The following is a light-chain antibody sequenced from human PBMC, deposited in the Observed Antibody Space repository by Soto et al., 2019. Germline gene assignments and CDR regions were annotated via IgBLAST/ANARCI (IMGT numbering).Light chain of an antibody. Sequence: QSALTQPASVSGSPGQSITISCTGTSSDVGGYNYVSWYQQHPGKAPKLMIYEVNNRPSGVSDRFSGSKSGNTASLTISGPEAEDEDDYYCSSYTSSSSIVVFGGGTKLTVL. CDR2: EVN. J-gene: IGLJ2*01. CDR3: SSYTSSSSIVV. CDR1: SSDVGGYNY. V-gene: IGLV2-14*01.